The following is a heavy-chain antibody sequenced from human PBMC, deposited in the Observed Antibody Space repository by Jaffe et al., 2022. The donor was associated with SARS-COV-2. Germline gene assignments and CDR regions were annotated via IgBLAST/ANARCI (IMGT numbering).Heavy chain of an antibody. Sequence: QVQLVESGGGVVQPGRSLRLSCAASGFTFSSYGMHWVRQAPGKGLEWVAVISYDGSNKYYADSVKGRFTISRDNSKNTLYLQMNSLRAEDTAVYYCAKVGPKSLFTVTTGGGYFDYWGQGTLVTVSS. CDR1: GFTFSSYG. V-gene: IGHV3-30*18. CDR2: ISYDGSNK. J-gene: IGHJ4*02. CDR3: AKVGPKSLFTVTTGGGYFDY. D-gene: IGHD4-17*01.